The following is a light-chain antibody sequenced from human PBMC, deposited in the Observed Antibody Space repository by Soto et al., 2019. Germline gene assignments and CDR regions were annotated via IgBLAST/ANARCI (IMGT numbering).Light chain of an antibody. V-gene: IGKV3-20*01. J-gene: IGKJ4*01. CDR2: GAS. CDR1: QCVSSWH. CDR3: QHYDNSPLT. Sequence: EVVLTQSPGPLSLSPGERDTLSCRASQCVSSWHLAWYQQKPGQAPRLLLYGASSRAIGIPDRFSGSGSGTDFTLTITRLEPEDFALYFCQHYDNSPLTVGGGTKVENK.